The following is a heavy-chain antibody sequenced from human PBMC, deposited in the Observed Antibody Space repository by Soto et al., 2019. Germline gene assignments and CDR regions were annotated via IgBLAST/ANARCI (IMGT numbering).Heavy chain of an antibody. D-gene: IGHD6-6*01. CDR2: IYYSGST. J-gene: IGHJ4*02. Sequence: SETLSLTCTVSGGSISSSSYYWGWIRQPPGKGLEWIGSIYYSGSTYYNPSLKSRVTISVDTSKNQFSLKLSSVTAADTAVYYCARRLLRRGSSSQDYWGQGTLVTVSS. CDR3: ARRLLRRGSSSQDY. V-gene: IGHV4-39*01. CDR1: GGSISSSSYY.